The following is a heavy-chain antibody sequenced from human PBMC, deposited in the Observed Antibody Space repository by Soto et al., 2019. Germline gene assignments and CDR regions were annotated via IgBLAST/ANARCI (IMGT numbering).Heavy chain of an antibody. CDR1: GGSISSSSYY. D-gene: IGHD3-10*01. CDR2: IYYSGST. J-gene: IGHJ6*01. CDR3: ASPTYYYGSGSYYNDYYYYGMDV. V-gene: IGHV4-39*01. Sequence: QLQLQESGPGLVKPSETLSLTCTVSGGSISSSSYYWGWIRQPPGKGLEWIGSIYYSGSTYYNPSLKSRVTISVDTSKNQFSLKLSSVTAADTAVYYCASPTYYYGSGSYYNDYYYYGMDVW.